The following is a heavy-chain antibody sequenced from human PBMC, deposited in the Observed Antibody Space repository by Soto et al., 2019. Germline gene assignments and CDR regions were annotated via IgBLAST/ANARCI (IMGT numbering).Heavy chain of an antibody. D-gene: IGHD3-16*01. CDR1: GFTVSNNY. J-gene: IGHJ4*02. CDR2: IYSGGST. V-gene: IGHV3-66*01. Sequence: GGSLRLSCAASGFTVSNNYMSWVRQAPGKGLEWVSLIYSGGSTYYADSVKGRITISRDSSKNTLYHQMNSLRAEDTAMYYCAAYSHKGYWGQGTLVTVSS. CDR3: AAYSHKGY.